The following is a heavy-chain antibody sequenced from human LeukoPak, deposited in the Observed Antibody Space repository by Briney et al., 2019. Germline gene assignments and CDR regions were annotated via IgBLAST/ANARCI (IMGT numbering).Heavy chain of an antibody. J-gene: IGHJ4*02. CDR1: GFTFSSYA. CDR3: AKDPGFADYVWGSYRYRDY. Sequence: QTGGSLRLSCAASGFTFSSYAMSWVRQAPGKGLEWVSAISGSGGSTYYADSVKGRFTISGDNSKNTLYLQMNSLRAEDTAVYYCAKDPGFADYVWGSYRYRDYWGQGTLVTVSS. V-gene: IGHV3-23*01. D-gene: IGHD3-16*02. CDR2: ISGSGGST.